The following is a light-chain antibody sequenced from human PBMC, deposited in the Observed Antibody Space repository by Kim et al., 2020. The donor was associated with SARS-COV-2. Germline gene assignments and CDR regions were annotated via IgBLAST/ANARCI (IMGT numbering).Light chain of an antibody. CDR3: QQRSNWYT. V-gene: IGKV3-11*01. Sequence: LSLSPGESAPRSCRASPSVSSYLAWYQHKPAQAPRLLIYDASNRATGIPARFSGSGSGTDFTLTISSLEPEDFAVYYCQQRSNWYTFCQGTKLEI. CDR1: PSVSSY. J-gene: IGKJ2*01. CDR2: DAS.